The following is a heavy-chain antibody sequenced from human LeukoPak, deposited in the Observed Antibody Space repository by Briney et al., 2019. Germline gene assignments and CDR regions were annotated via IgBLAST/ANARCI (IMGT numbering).Heavy chain of an antibody. CDR3: ARLRLAADCSSTSCYTGSLYYYYGMDV. CDR2: IYYSGST. J-gene: IGHJ6*02. CDR1: GGSISSSSYS. Sequence: PSETLSLTCTVSGGSISSSSYSWGWIRQPPGKGLEWIGYIYYSGSTNYNPSLKSRVTISVDTSKNQFSLKLSSVTAADTAVYYCARLRLAADCSSTSCYTGSLYYYYGMDVWGQGTTVTVSS. D-gene: IGHD2-2*02. V-gene: IGHV4-61*05.